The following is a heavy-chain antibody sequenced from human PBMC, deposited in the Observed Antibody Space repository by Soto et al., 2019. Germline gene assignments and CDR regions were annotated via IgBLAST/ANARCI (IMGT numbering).Heavy chain of an antibody. J-gene: IGHJ6*02. Sequence: EVQLLESGGGLVQPGGSLRLSCAASGFTFSSYAMSWVRQAPGKGLEWVSSISGSGDNTYYADSVKGRFTISRDNSKNTLYLQTNSLRAEDTAVYYCAKNVITQYYYYGMDVWGQGTTVTVSS. V-gene: IGHV3-23*01. CDR3: AKNVITQYYYYGMDV. CDR1: GFTFSSYA. CDR2: ISGSGDNT. D-gene: IGHD3-16*01.